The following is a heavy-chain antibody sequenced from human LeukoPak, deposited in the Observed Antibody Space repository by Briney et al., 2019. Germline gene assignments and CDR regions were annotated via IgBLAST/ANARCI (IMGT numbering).Heavy chain of an antibody. V-gene: IGHV3-21*01. J-gene: IGHJ4*02. Sequence: GSLRLSCAASGFTFSSYSMNWVRQAPGKGLEWVSCISSSSSYIYYGDSVKGRFTTSRDNAKNSLYLQMNSLRAEDTAVYYCARDLRSSGYYAFDYWGQGTLVTVSS. CDR1: GFTFSSYS. CDR3: ARDLRSSGYYAFDY. D-gene: IGHD3-22*01. CDR2: ISSSSSYI.